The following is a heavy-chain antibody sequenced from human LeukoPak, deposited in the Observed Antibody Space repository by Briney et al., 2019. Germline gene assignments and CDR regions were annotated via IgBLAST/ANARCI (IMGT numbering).Heavy chain of an antibody. CDR1: GFAFSRYA. Sequence: GGSVRLSCAASGFAFSRYAMSWVRQAPGKGLEWVSAISGSGGSTYYADSVKGRFTISRDNSKNTLYLQMNSLRAEDTAVYYCAKNSSGSRTFDYWGQGTLVTVSS. CDR2: ISGSGGST. J-gene: IGHJ4*02. D-gene: IGHD6-19*01. V-gene: IGHV3-23*01. CDR3: AKNSSGSRTFDY.